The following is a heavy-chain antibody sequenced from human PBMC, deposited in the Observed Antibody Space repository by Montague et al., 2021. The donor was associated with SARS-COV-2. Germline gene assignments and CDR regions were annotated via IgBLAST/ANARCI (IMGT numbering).Heavy chain of an antibody. D-gene: IGHD3-10*01. CDR1: GITFSSNY. CDR3: ARDLREIGGMDV. Sequence: SLRLSCAASGITFSSNYMSWVRQAPGKGLEWVSLLYSGGSSIYSXSVKGRFTTSRDNSKNTLYHQLNSLRPEDTAVYYCARDLREIGGMDVWGQGTTVTVSS. CDR2: LYSGGSS. J-gene: IGHJ6*02. V-gene: IGHV3-66*02.